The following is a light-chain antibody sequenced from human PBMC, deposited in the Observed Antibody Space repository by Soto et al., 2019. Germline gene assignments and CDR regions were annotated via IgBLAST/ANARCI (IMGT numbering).Light chain of an antibody. CDR1: QSVSSN. V-gene: IGKV3-15*01. J-gene: IGKJ1*01. Sequence: EIVLTQSPGTLSLSPGERATLSCRASQSVSSNLAWYQQKPGQAPRLLIYATCSRATGVPTRFSGSGSGTEFTITISSMQSEDFAVYYCQQYNNWPPWTFGQGTKVDIK. CDR3: QQYNNWPPWT. CDR2: ATC.